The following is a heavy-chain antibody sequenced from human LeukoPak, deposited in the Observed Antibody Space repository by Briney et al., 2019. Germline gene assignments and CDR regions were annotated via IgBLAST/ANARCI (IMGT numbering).Heavy chain of an antibody. CDR1: GFTFSDYY. J-gene: IGHJ4*02. Sequence: PGGSLRLSCAASGFTFSDYYMSWIRQAPGKGLEWVSYISSSGSTIYYADSVKGRFTISRDNAKNSLYLQMNSLRAEDTAVYYCARGPVPYYYDSSLRALDYWGQGTLVTVSS. CDR2: ISSSGSTI. V-gene: IGHV3-11*01. D-gene: IGHD3-22*01. CDR3: ARGPVPYYYDSSLRALDY.